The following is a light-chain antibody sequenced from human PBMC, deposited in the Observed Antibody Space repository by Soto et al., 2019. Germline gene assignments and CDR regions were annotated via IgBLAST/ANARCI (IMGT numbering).Light chain of an antibody. Sequence: QSVLTQPASVSGSPGQSITISCTGTSSDVGSYNLVSWYQQHPGKAPKLMIYEGSKRPSGVSNRFSGSKSGNTASLTISGLQAEGEADYYCCSYAGNSLYVFGTGTKVNVL. CDR1: SSDVGSYNL. V-gene: IGLV2-23*01. CDR3: CSYAGNSLYV. J-gene: IGLJ1*01. CDR2: EGS.